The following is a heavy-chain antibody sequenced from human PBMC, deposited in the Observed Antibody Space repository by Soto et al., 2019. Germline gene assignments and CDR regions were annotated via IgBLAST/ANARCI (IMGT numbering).Heavy chain of an antibody. D-gene: IGHD5-12*01. Sequence: PSQTLSLTCAISGDSGSSISASWNWIRQSPSRGLEWLGRTYYRSKWTNDYAVSVKSRITINPDTSKNQSYLQLSPLTPENTAMYSCVRGYSRSFEYWGQGTLLTVSS. V-gene: IGHV6-1*01. J-gene: IGHJ4*02. CDR2: TYYRSKWTN. CDR3: VRGYSRSFEY. CDR1: GDSGSSISAS.